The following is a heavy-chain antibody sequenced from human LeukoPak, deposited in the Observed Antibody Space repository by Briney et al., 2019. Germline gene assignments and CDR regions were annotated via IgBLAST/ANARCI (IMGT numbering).Heavy chain of an antibody. J-gene: IGHJ4*02. CDR2: IYYSGST. CDR1: GGSISSSSYY. CDR3: ARDLRPIRRHGVTSPHFDY. D-gene: IGHD2-2*01. V-gene: IGHV4-39*07. Sequence: SETLSLTCTVSGGSISSSSYYWGWIRQPPGKGLEWIGSIYYSGSTYYNPSLKSRVTISVDTSKSQFSLKLSSVTAADTAVYYCARDLRPIRRHGVTSPHFDYWGQGTLVTVSS.